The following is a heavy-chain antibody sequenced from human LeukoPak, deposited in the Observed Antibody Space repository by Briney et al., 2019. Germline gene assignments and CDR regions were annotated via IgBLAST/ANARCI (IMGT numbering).Heavy chain of an antibody. D-gene: IGHD3-10*01. V-gene: IGHV3-23*01. J-gene: IGHJ4*02. CDR2: ISDSGGKT. Sequence: GGSLRLSCAASGFTFSTYAMSWVRQAPGKGLEWVSGISDSGGKTDYVDSVKGRFTVSRDNSKNAVYLQMNSLRAEDTAVYYCAARAGGFRHFDYWGQGTLVTVSS. CDR3: AARAGGFRHFDY. CDR1: GFTFSTYA.